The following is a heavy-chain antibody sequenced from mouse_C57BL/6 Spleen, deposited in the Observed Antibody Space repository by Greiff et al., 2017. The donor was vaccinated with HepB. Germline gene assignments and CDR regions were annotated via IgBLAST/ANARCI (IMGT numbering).Heavy chain of an antibody. CDR2: IYPGSGNT. CDR3: ARSLDYYGSSPFAY. Sequence: QVQLQQSGAELVRPGASVKLSCKASGYTFTDYYINWVKQRPGQGLEWIARIYPGSGNTYYNEKFKGKATLTAEKSSSTAYMQLSSLTSEDSAVYFCARSLDYYGSSPFAYWGQGTLVTVSA. J-gene: IGHJ3*01. CDR1: GYTFTDYY. D-gene: IGHD1-1*01. V-gene: IGHV1-76*01.